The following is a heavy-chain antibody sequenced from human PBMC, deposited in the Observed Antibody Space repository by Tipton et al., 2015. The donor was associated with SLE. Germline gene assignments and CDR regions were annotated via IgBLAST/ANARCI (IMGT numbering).Heavy chain of an antibody. J-gene: IGHJ4*02. Sequence: GLVKPSQTLSLTCAISGDSFSSHSAAWNWIRQSPSRGLEWMGRTYYRSKWYNDYAVSVKSRITINPDTSKNQFSLKLSSVTAADTAVYYCASSHGSNFDYWGQGTLVTVSS. D-gene: IGHD3-10*01. CDR3: ASSHGSNFDY. V-gene: IGHV6-1*01. CDR1: GDSFSSHSAA. CDR2: TYYRSKWYN.